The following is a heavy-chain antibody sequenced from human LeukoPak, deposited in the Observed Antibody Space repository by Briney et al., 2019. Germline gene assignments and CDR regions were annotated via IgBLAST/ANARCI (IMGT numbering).Heavy chain of an antibody. J-gene: IGHJ5*02. Sequence: SETLSLTCAVYGGSFSGYYWSWIRQPPGKGLEWVGEINHSGSTNYNPSLKSRVTISVDTSKNQFSLKLSSVTAADTAVYYCARARQYQLLSTWGQGTLVTVSS. CDR3: ARARQYQLLST. CDR2: INHSGST. V-gene: IGHV4-34*01. D-gene: IGHD2-2*01. CDR1: GGSFSGYY.